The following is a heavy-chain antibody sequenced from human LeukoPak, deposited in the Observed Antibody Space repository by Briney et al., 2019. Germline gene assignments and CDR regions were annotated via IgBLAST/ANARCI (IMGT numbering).Heavy chain of an antibody. D-gene: IGHD3-22*01. Sequence: ASVKVSCKASGYTFTGYYMHWVRQAPGQGLEWMGWINPNSGGTNYAQKFQGRVTMTRDTSISTAYMELSRLRSDDTAVHYCARDQRRHYYDSSGYYSYGMDVWGQGTTVTVSS. V-gene: IGHV1-2*02. CDR3: ARDQRRHYYDSSGYYSYGMDV. CDR2: INPNSGGT. CDR1: GYTFTGYY. J-gene: IGHJ6*02.